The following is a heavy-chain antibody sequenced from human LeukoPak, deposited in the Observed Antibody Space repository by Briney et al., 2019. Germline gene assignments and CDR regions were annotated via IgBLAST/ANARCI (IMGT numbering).Heavy chain of an antibody. CDR2: IYTSGST. V-gene: IGHV4-4*07. D-gene: IGHD5-18*01. CDR1: GGSISSYY. CDR3: ARDGEVDTAMVNYYYGMDV. Sequence: SETLSLTCTVSGGSISSYYWSWVRQPAGKGLEWIGRIYTSGSTTYNPSFKSGVTMPVDTSKNQFSLKLSSVTAADTAVYYCARDGEVDTAMVNYYYGMDVWGQGTTVTVSS. J-gene: IGHJ6*02.